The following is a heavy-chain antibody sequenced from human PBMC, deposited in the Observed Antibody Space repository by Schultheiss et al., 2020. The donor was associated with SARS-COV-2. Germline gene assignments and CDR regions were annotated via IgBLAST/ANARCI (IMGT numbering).Heavy chain of an antibody. J-gene: IGHJ2*01. CDR3: ARPNAYVRGYFDI. CDR2: TRPSDGIA. V-gene: IGHV1-46*01. D-gene: IGHD3-10*01. Sequence: ASVKVSCKSSGYTFTDYGVTWVRQAPGQGLEWMGFTRPSDGIATYAQKFQGGVTMTRDTSTTTFYMEMKSLTFEDTAVYYCARPNAYVRGYFDIWGRGTLVTVSS. CDR1: GYTFTDYG.